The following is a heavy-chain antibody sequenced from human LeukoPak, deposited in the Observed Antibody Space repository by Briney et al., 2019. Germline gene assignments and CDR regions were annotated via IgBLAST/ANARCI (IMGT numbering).Heavy chain of an antibody. J-gene: IGHJ4*02. CDR1: GGSISSSSYY. CDR2: IHYSGST. CDR3: ASSPSLYGKSLDY. D-gene: IGHD3-16*01. Sequence: SETLSLTCTDSGGSISSSSYYWGWIRQPPGKGLEWIGSIHYSGSTYYNPSLKSRVTISVDTSKNQFSLKLSSVTAADTAVYYCASSPSLYGKSLDYWGQGTLVTVSS. V-gene: IGHV4-39*01.